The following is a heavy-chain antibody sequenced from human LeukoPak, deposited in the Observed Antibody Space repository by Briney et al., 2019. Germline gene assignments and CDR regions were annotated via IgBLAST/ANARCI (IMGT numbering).Heavy chain of an antibody. V-gene: IGHV4-59*08. J-gene: IGHJ5*02. D-gene: IGHD6-13*01. Sequence: SETLSLTCTVSGGSISSYYWSWIRQPPGKGLEWIGYIYYSGSTNYNPSLKSRVTISVDTSKNQFSLKLSSVTAADTAVYYCATSGYSSSHNWFDPWGQGTLVTVSS. CDR3: ATSGYSSSHNWFDP. CDR1: GGSISSYY. CDR2: IYYSGST.